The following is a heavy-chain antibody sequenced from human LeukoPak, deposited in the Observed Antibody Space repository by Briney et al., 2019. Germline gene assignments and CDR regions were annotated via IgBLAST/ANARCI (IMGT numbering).Heavy chain of an antibody. J-gene: IGHJ4*02. V-gene: IGHV3-7*01. CDR1: GFTFSGHW. D-gene: IGHD3-16*01. CDR3: ARDPVWGINDY. CDR2: INQGGSDK. Sequence: PGGSLRLSCAASGFTFSGHWMSWVRQAPGKGLEWVANINQGGSDKYYVDSVKGRFTISRDNANNLLYLQMNSLRGEDTAVYYCARDPVWGINDYWGQGTLVTVSS.